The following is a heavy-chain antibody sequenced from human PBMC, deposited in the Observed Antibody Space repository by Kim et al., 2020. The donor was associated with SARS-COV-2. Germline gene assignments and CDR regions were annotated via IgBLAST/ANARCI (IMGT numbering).Heavy chain of an antibody. CDR3: ARNQYSGSSWYSSSWYGSGGGPLDY. J-gene: IGHJ4*02. D-gene: IGHD6-13*01. CDR1: GGTFSSYA. Sequence: SVKVSCKASGGTFSSYAISWVRQAPGQGLEWMGGIIPIFGTANYAQKFQGRVTITADESTSTAYMELSSLRSEDTAVYYCARNQYSGSSWYSSSWYGSGGGPLDYWGQGTLVTVSS. V-gene: IGHV1-69*13. CDR2: IIPIFGTA.